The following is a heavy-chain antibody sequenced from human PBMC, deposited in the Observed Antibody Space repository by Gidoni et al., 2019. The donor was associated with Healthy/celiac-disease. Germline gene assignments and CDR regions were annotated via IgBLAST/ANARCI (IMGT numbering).Heavy chain of an antibody. J-gene: IGHJ4*02. D-gene: IGHD5-12*01. CDR2: IYYSGST. Sequence: QLQLQESGPGLVKPSETLSLTCTVSGGSLSSSSYYWGWIRQPPGKGLEWIGSIYYSGSTYYNPSLKSRVTISVDTSKNQFSLKLSSVTAADTAVYYCARQGEMATIGLGLRFDYWGQGTLVTVSS. V-gene: IGHV4-39*01. CDR3: ARQGEMATIGLGLRFDY. CDR1: GGSLSSSSYY.